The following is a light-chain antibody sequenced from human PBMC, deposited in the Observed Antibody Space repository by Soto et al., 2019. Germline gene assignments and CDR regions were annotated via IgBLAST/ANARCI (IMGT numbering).Light chain of an antibody. CDR2: DVS. V-gene: IGLV2-11*01. Sequence: QSVLTQPRSVSGSPGQSVTISYTGTSRDVGGYNYVSWYQQHPGKAPKLIIYDVSKRPSGVPDRFSGSKSGNTASLTISGLQAEDEADYYCCSYAGTYTLGVFGGGTKVTVL. J-gene: IGLJ2*01. CDR3: CSYAGTYTLGV. CDR1: SRDVGGYNY.